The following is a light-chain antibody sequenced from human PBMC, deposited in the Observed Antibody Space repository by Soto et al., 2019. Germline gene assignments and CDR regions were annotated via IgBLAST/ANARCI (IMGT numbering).Light chain of an antibody. CDR3: QQYGRSPPFT. V-gene: IGKV3-20*01. J-gene: IGKJ4*01. Sequence: EIVLTQSPGTLSLSPGERATLSCRASQSVSSSYLAWYQQKPGQAPRLLIYGASSRATGIPDRFSGSASGTDLTLTISRLEPEDFAVYYCQQYGRSPPFTFGGGTKVELK. CDR2: GAS. CDR1: QSVSSSY.